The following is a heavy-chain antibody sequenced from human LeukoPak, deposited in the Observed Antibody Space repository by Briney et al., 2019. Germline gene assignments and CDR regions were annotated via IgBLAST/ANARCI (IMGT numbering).Heavy chain of an antibody. V-gene: IGHV3-23*01. CDR1: GFTFSSYG. D-gene: IGHD1-7*01. J-gene: IGHJ6*03. Sequence: GGSLRLSCAATGFTFSSYGMSWVRQAPGKGLEWVSAISGSGHSTYYADSVKGRFTISRDNSKNTLFLQMNSLRAEDTAVYYCAKRRGLELLYYYYMDVWGKGTTVTVSS. CDR3: AKRRGLELLYYYYMDV. CDR2: ISGSGHST.